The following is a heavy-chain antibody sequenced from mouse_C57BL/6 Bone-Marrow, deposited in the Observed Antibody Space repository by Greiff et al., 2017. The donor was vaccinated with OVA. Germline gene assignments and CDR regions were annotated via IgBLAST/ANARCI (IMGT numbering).Heavy chain of an antibody. V-gene: IGHV1-59*01. CDR2: IDPSDSYT. Sequence: QVQLQQPGAELVRPGTSVKLSCKASGYTFTSYWMHWVKQRPGQGLEWIGVIDPSDSYTNYNQKFKGKATLTVDTSSSTAYMQLSSLTSEDSAVYHCGRGYYGSSYWYFDVWGTGTTVTVSS. CDR1: GYTFTSYW. D-gene: IGHD1-1*01. J-gene: IGHJ1*03. CDR3: GRGYYGSSYWYFDV.